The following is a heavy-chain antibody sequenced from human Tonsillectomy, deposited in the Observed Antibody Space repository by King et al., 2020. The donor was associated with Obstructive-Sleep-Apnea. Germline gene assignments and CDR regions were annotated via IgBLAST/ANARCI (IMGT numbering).Heavy chain of an antibody. CDR2: INPNNGGT. CDR1: GYIFTGYY. J-gene: IGHJ4*02. CDR3: SRDAPPYDSGGFIDDY. V-gene: IGHV1-2*02. Sequence: VQLVESGAEVKKPGASVKVSCKASGYIFTGYYMHWVRQAPGQGLEWMGRINPNNGGTNYAQKFQGRVTMTRDTSISTAYMDLSRLRSDDTAVYYCSRDAPPYDSGGFIDDYWGQGTLVTVSS. D-gene: IGHD3-22*01.